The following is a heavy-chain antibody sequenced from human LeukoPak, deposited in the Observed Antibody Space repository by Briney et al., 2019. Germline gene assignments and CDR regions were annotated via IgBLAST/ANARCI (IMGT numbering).Heavy chain of an antibody. CDR1: GGSISSYY. J-gene: IGHJ4*02. Sequence: SETLSLTCTVSGGSISSYYWSWIRQPPGKGLEWIGYIYYSGSTNYNPSLKSRVTISVDTSKNQFSLKLSSVTAADTAVYYCARVEMATIDYWGQGTLVTVSS. D-gene: IGHD5-24*01. V-gene: IGHV4-59*01. CDR3: ARVEMATIDY. CDR2: IYYSGST.